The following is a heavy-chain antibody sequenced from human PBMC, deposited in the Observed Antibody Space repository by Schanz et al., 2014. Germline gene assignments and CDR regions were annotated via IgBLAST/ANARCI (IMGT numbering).Heavy chain of an antibody. CDR2: INTNTGNP. CDR3: TTETIAMAGTFSI. V-gene: IGHV7-4-1*02. Sequence: QVQLVQSGSELKKPGASVKVSCKASGYTFTSYAMNWVRQAPGQGLEWVGWINTNTGNPTYAQGFTGRFVFSLDTSVSPAYLQTSSLKAEYTAAYYCTTETIAMAGTFSIWGQGTLVTVSS. CDR1: GYTFTSYA. D-gene: IGHD6-19*01. J-gene: IGHJ4*02.